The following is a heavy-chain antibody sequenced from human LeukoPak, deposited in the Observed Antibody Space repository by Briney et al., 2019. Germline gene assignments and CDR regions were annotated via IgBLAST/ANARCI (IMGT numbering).Heavy chain of an antibody. J-gene: IGHJ3*02. D-gene: IGHD3-10*01. CDR1: GFTFSSYA. CDR2: ISYDGSNK. CDR3: ARDVVVRGVIIGGDAFDI. Sequence: HPGRSLRLSCAASGFTFSSYAMHWVRQAPGKGLEWVAVISYDGSNKYYADSVKGRFTISRDNSKNTLYLQMNSLRAEDTAVYYCARDVVVRGVIIGGDAFDIWGQGTMVTVSS. V-gene: IGHV3-30*04.